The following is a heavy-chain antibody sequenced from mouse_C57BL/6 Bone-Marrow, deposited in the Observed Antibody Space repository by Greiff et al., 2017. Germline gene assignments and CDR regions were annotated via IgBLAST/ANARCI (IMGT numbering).Heavy chain of an antibody. CDR3: ARLQTVVTSCDY. D-gene: IGHD1-1*01. V-gene: IGHV1-55*01. Sequence: QVQLQPPGAELVKPGASVKMSCKASGYTFTSYWITWVKQRPGQGLEWIGDIYPGSGSTNYNEKFKSQATLTVDTTSSTTYMQLRSLTSEETAVYYCARLQTVVTSCDYWGQGTTLTVSS. CDR1: GYTFTSYW. CDR2: IYPGSGST. J-gene: IGHJ2*01.